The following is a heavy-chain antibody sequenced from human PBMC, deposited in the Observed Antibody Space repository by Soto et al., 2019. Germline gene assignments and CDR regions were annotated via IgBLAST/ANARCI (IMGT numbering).Heavy chain of an antibody. Sequence: QVQLVQSGAEVKKPGASVKVSCKASGYTFTSYGISWVRQAPGQGLEWMGWISAYNGNTNYAQKLQGRVTMTTDTSPTTAYIDPTSLRSAVTAVYYCAKVAVSYPTWFHPWGQSTLVTVSS. J-gene: IGHJ5*02. CDR2: ISAYNGNT. D-gene: IGHD1-26*01. V-gene: IGHV1-18*01. CDR3: AKVAVSYPTWFHP. CDR1: GYTFTSYG.